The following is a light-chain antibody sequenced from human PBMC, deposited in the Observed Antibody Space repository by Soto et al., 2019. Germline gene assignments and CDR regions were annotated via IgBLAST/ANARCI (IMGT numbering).Light chain of an antibody. J-gene: IGKJ4*01. Sequence: EIVLTQSPGTLSLSPGERAPLSCRASQSVSRGNFAWYQQKPGQAPRLLIYGASSRATGIPDRFSGAGSGTDFTLSINRLEPEDFAVYYCQHYDTSLTFGGGTKVEL. CDR3: QHYDTSLT. CDR1: QSVSRGN. V-gene: IGKV3-20*01. CDR2: GAS.